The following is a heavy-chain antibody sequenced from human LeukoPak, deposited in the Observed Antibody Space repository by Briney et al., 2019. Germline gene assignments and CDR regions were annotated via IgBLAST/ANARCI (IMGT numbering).Heavy chain of an antibody. J-gene: IGHJ3*02. Sequence: GGSLSLSCAASGFSFRNSWMGWVRQAPGKGLEWDGRIKSKFDGGTTDYAAPVKGRFTISRDDSKNTLYLQMNSLKIEHTALYYCTTYDSSGYYAFDIWGQGTMVTVSS. CDR1: GFSFRNSW. D-gene: IGHD3-22*01. CDR3: TTYDSSGYYAFDI. V-gene: IGHV3-15*01. CDR2: IKSKFDGGTT.